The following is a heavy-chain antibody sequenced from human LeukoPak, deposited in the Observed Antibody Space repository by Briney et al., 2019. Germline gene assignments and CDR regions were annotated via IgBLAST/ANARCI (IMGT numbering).Heavy chain of an antibody. CDR2: INHSGST. V-gene: IGHV4-34*01. J-gene: IGHJ6*02. Sequence: SETLSLTCAVYGGSFSGYYWSWIRQPPGKGLEWIGEINHSGSTNYNPSLKSRVTISVDTSKNQFSLKLSSVTAVDTAVYYCARDSDYYDSSGYPRDYYYGMDVWGQGTTVTVSS. CDR1: GGSFSGYY. D-gene: IGHD3-22*01. CDR3: ARDSDYYDSSGYPRDYYYGMDV.